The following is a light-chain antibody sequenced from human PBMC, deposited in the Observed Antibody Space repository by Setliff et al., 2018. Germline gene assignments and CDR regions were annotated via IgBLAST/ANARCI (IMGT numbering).Light chain of an antibody. V-gene: IGLV1-51*01. CDR1: SSNIGSSY. CDR2: DNN. J-gene: IGLJ2*01. Sequence: QSALAQPPSVSAAPRQKVTISCSGSSSNIGSSYVSWYQQVPGTAPKLLIYDNNKRPSGIPDRFSGSKSGASGTLDITGLQTGDEAEYYCATWDFSLRGVVFGGGTKVTV. CDR3: ATWDFSLRGVV.